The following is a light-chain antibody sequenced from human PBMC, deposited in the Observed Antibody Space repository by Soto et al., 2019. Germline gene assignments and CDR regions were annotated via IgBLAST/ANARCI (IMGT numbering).Light chain of an antibody. Sequence: QSALTQPASVSGSPGQSITISCTGTSSDVGGYNYVSWYQQHPGKAPKLMIYDVSNRPSGVSNRFSGSKSGNTASLTISGLQAEDEADYCSSYTSSSTLMVFGGGTQLTVL. J-gene: IGLJ2*01. V-gene: IGLV2-14*01. CDR2: DVS. CDR3: SSYTSSSTLMV. CDR1: SSDVGGYNY.